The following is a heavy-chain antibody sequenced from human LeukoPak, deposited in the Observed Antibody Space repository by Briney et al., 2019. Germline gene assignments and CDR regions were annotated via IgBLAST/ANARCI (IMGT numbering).Heavy chain of an antibody. J-gene: IGHJ4*02. D-gene: IGHD3-9*01. Sequence: GGSLRLSCVASGFTVTSNYVTWVRQAPGKGLEWVSVIYTGGSPYYADSVKGRFAISRDISKNTVYLQIYSLRAEDTAVYYSARGEATGQTLGLDYWGQGTLVTVSS. CDR1: GFTVTSNY. CDR2: IYTGGSP. V-gene: IGHV3-53*01. CDR3: ARGEATGQTLGLDY.